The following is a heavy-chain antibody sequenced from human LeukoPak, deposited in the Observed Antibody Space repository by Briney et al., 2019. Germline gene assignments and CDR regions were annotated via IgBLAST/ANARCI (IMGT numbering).Heavy chain of an antibody. J-gene: IGHJ4*02. V-gene: IGHV4-39*01. D-gene: IGHD3-22*01. CDR2: IYYSGST. CDR3: ARVTYYYDSSGYTRIPYLDY. CDR1: GGSISSSSYY. Sequence: PSETLSLTCTLSGGSISSSSYYWGWIRQPPGKGLEWIGSIYYSGSTYYNPSLKSRVTISVDTSKNQFSLKLSSVTSADTAVYYCARVTYYYDSSGYTRIPYLDYWGQGTLVTVSS.